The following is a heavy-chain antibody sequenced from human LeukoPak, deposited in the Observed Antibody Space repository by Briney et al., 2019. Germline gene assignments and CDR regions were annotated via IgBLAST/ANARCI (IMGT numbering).Heavy chain of an antibody. CDR1: GGTFSSYA. D-gene: IGHD6-19*01. V-gene: IGHV1-69*01. J-gene: IGHJ4*02. CDR3: ASGGIAVAKTFDY. Sequence: GASVKVSCKASGGTFSSYAISWVRQAPGQGLEWMGGIIPIFGTANYAQKFQGRVTITADESTSTAYMELSSLRSEDTAVYYCASGGIAVAKTFDYWGQGTLVTGPS. CDR2: IIPIFGTA.